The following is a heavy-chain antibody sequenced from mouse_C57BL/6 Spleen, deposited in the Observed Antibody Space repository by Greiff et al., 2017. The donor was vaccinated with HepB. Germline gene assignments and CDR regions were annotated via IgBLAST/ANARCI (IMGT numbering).Heavy chain of an antibody. J-gene: IGHJ4*01. D-gene: IGHD2-1*01. V-gene: IGHV5-17*01. CDR2: ISSGSSTI. Sequence: EVQRVESGGGLVKPGGSLKLSCAASGFTFSDYGMHWVRQAPEKGLEWVAYISSGSSTIYYADTVKGRFTISRDNAKNTLFLQMTSLRSEDTAMYYCARGGPIYYGNYDYAMDYWGQGTSVTVSS. CDR1: GFTFSDYG. CDR3: ARGGPIYYGNYDYAMDY.